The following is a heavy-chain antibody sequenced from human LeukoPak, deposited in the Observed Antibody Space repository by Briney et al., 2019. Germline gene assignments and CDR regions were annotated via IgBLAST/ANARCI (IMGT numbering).Heavy chain of an antibody. CDR2: IRYDGSYK. Sequence: PGGSLRLSCAASGFTFSSYGMHWVRQAPGKGLDWVAFIRYDGSYKYYADSVKGRFTISRDDSKNTLNLQMNSLRAEDTAVYYCARDLDSSGWYADSNNWGQGTLVTVSS. CDR1: GFTFSSYG. V-gene: IGHV3-30*02. J-gene: IGHJ4*02. D-gene: IGHD6-19*01. CDR3: ARDLDSSGWYADSNN.